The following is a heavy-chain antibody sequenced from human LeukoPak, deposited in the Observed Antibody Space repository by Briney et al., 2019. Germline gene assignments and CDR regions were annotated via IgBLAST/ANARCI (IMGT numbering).Heavy chain of an antibody. CDR3: ARGTQNYYDSSGYYYISDY. V-gene: IGHV1-8*01. J-gene: IGHJ4*02. CDR2: MNPNSGNT. D-gene: IGHD3-22*01. Sequence: ASVKVSCKASGYTFTSYDTNWVRQATGQGLEWMGWMNPNSGNTGYAQKFQGRVTMTRNTSISTAYMELSSLRSEDTAVYYCARGTQNYYDSSGYYYISDYWGQGTLVTVSS. CDR1: GYTFTSYD.